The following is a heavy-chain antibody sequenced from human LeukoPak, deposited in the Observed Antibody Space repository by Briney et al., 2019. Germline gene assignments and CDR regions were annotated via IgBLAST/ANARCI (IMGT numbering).Heavy chain of an antibody. CDR3: ARDQDGYNYDY. J-gene: IGHJ4*02. CDR1: GYTFTGDY. V-gene: IGHV1-2*02. D-gene: IGHD5-24*01. CDR2: INPNSGGT. Sequence: ASVKVSCKASGYTFTGDYVHWVRQAPGQGLECMGWINPNSGGTYYAQKFQGRVTMTRDTSINTAYMELSRLTSDDTAVYYCARDQDGYNYDYWGQGTLVTVSS.